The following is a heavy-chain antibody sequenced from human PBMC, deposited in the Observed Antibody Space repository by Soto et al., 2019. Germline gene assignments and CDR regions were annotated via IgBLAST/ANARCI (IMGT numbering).Heavy chain of an antibody. CDR1: GITFNNAW. J-gene: IGHJ4*02. CDR2: IKSKPNGGTT. V-gene: IGHV3-15*01. D-gene: IGHD3-3*01. CDR3: MAHVWSGYYSLDY. Sequence: EVQLVESGGGLVKPGGSLRLSCAASGITFNNAWMSWVRQAPGKGLEWVGRIKSKPNGGTTDYAAPVKGRFTISRDDSKNTLYLQVNSLKTEDTAVYYCMAHVWSGYYSLDYWGQGTLVTVSS.